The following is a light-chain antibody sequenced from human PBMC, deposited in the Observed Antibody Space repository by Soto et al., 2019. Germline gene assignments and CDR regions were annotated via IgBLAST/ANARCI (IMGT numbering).Light chain of an antibody. CDR2: DVN. CDR3: SSYTRTSSVI. J-gene: IGLJ2*01. Sequence: QSALTQPASVSGSPGQSIAISCTGTSSDIGAYAYVSWYQQHPGKVPKLIVFDVNYRPSGVSSRFSGSNSGNTASLTISGLQAEDEADYYCSSYTRTSSVIFGGGTKLTVL. CDR1: SSDIGAYAY. V-gene: IGLV2-14*03.